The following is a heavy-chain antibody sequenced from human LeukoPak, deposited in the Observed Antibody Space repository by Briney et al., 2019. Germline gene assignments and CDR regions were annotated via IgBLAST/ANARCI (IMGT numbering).Heavy chain of an antibody. CDR3: ARHLLLWFNWFDP. D-gene: IGHD3-10*01. V-gene: IGHV4-34*01. CDR2: INHSGST. Sequence: SETLSLTCAVYGGSFSGYYWSWIRQPPGKGLEWIGEINHSGSTNYNPSLKSRVTISVDTSKNQFSLKLRSVTAADTAVYYCARHLLLWFNWFDPWGQGTLVTVSS. J-gene: IGHJ5*02. CDR1: GGSFSGYY.